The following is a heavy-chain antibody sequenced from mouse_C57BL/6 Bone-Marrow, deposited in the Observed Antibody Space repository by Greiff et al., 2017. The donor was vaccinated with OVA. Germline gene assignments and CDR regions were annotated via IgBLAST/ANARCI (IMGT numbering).Heavy chain of an antibody. J-gene: IGHJ3*01. CDR1: GYTFTSYG. CDR3: ARSPIYYYGSSFAY. D-gene: IGHD1-1*01. CDR2: IYPRSGNT. Sequence: QVQLQQSGAELARPGASVKLSCKASGYTFTSYGISWVKQRTGQGLEWIGEIYPRSGNTYYYEKFKGKATLTADKSSSTAYMELRSLTSEDSAVYFCARSPIYYYGSSFAYWGQGTLVTVSA. V-gene: IGHV1-81*01.